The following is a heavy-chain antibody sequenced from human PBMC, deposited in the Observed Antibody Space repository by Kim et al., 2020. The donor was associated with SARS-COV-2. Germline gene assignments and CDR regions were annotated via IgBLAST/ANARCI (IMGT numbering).Heavy chain of an antibody. V-gene: IGHV3-7*01. CDR1: GFTFSSYC. D-gene: IGHD1-20*01. CDR2: IKQDGSDK. J-gene: IGHJ4*02. Sequence: GGSLRLSCAASGFTFSSYCMNWVRQAPGKGLEWVANIKQDGSDKYYVDSVKGRFTISRDNAKNSLYLQMNSLRAEDTAVYYCARERYSWAGQVFDYWGQGDLGNVSS. CDR3: ARERYSWAGQVFDY.